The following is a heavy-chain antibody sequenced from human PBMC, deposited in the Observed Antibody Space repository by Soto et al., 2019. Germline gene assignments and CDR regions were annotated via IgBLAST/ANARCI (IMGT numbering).Heavy chain of an antibody. CDR3: ARARLEGDPYFDY. D-gene: IGHD2-21*02. CDR2: INAGNGNT. J-gene: IGHJ4*02. CDR1: GYTFTSYA. V-gene: IGHV1-3*01. Sequence: ASVKVSCKASGYTFTSYAMHWVRQAPGQRLEWMGWINAGNGNTKYSQKFQGRVTITRDTSASTAYMELSSLRSEDTAVYYCARARLEGDPYFDYWGQGTLVTVSS.